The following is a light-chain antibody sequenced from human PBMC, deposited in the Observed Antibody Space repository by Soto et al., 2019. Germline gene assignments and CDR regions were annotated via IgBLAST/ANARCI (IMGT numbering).Light chain of an antibody. V-gene: IGLV2-14*01. Sequence: QSALTQPASVSGSPGQSITISCTGTSSDIGGYNYVSWYQQHPGKAPKLMIYEVSNRPSGVSNRFSGSKSGNTASLTISGLQAEDAADYYCSSYTSSSPVVFGGGTNLTVL. J-gene: IGLJ2*01. CDR3: SSYTSSSPVV. CDR1: SSDIGGYNY. CDR2: EVS.